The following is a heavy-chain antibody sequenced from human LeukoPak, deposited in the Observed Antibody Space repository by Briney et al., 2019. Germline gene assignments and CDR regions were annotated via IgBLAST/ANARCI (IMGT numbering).Heavy chain of an antibody. CDR2: IIPIFGTA. D-gene: IGHD2-15*01. J-gene: IGHJ3*02. Sequence: WASVKVSCKASGGTFSSYAISWVRQAPGQGLEWMGGIIPIFGTANYAQKFQGRVTITADESTSTAYMGLSSLRSEDTAVYYCASQNPAAVAFDIWGQGTMVTVSS. CDR3: ASQNPAAVAFDI. V-gene: IGHV1-69*01. CDR1: GGTFSSYA.